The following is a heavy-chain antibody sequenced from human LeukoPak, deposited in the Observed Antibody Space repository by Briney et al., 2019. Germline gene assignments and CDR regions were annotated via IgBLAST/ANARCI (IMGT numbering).Heavy chain of an antibody. D-gene: IGHD3/OR15-3a*01. CDR2: INSDGSST. J-gene: IGHJ4*02. V-gene: IGHV3-74*01. Sequence: GGSLRLSCAASGFTLSTYWRNWVRQPPGRGLVWVSRINSDGSSTTYAGSVMGRFTISRDNATNTLFLQMNSLRADQTAVYYCARHTGSGLFILPGGQATLVTVSS. CDR1: GFTLSTYW. CDR3: ARHTGSGLFILP.